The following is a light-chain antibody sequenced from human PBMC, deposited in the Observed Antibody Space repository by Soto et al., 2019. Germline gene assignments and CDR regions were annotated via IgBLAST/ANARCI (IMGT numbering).Light chain of an antibody. Sequence: QPVLTQSPSASASLGASVKLTCTRSSGHSSYAIAWHQQQPEKGPRYLMKVNSDGSHSKGDGIPDRFSGSSSGAERYLTISRLQSEDEAEYYCQTWGTGIRVFGGGTKLTVL. V-gene: IGLV4-69*01. CDR3: QTWGTGIRV. CDR2: VNSDGSH. CDR1: SGHSSYA. J-gene: IGLJ3*02.